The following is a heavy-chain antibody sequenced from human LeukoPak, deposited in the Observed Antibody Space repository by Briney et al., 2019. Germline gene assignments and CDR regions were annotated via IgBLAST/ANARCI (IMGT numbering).Heavy chain of an antibody. CDR1: GDSINSRSYY. J-gene: IGHJ3*02. V-gene: IGHV4-39*07. CDR2: IYHSEST. Sequence: PSETLSLTCTVSGDSINSRSYYWAWIRQPPGKGLEWIGSIYHSESTYYNPSLKSRVTISLDTSKNQFSLRLSSLTAADTAVYYCARDRLSLGAFDIWGQGTMVTVSS. CDR3: ARDRLSLGAFDI. D-gene: IGHD7-27*01.